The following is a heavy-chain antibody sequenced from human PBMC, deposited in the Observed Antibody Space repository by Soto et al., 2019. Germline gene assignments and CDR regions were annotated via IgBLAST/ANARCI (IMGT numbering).Heavy chain of an antibody. CDR1: GSTFSSYA. V-gene: IGHV3-23*01. CDR3: AEKTTGWSKPFDY. D-gene: IGHD6-19*01. J-gene: IGHJ4*02. Sequence: GGSLRLSCAGAGSTFSSYAMSWVRQAPGKGLEWVSAISGSGGSTYYADPVKGRFTISRDNSKNTLYLQMNSLRAEDTAVYYCAEKTTGWSKPFDYWGRGTLVTVSS. CDR2: ISGSGGST.